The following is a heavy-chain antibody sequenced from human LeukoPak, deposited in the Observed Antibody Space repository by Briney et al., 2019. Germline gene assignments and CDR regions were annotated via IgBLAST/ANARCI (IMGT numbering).Heavy chain of an antibody. D-gene: IGHD6-13*01. CDR3: ARLDSSSWNGFEY. J-gene: IGHJ4*02. V-gene: IGHV4-38-2*01. CDR2: IYHSGST. Sequence: TSETLSLTCAVSGYSISSGYYWGCIRQPPGRGLEWIGNIYHSGSTYYNPSLKSRVTISVDTSKNQFSLKLSTVTAADTAVYYCARLDSSSWNGFEYWGKGALVTVSS. CDR1: GYSISSGYY.